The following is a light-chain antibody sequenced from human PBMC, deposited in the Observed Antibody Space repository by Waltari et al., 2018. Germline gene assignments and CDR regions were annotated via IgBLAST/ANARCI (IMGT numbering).Light chain of an antibody. Sequence: QSALTQPASVSGSPGQSLTISCTGTSSDVGSYNLVSWYQQHPGKAPNLMIYEGSKRPSGVSNRFSGSKSGNTASLTISGLQAEDEADYYCCSYAGSSTFYVFGTGTKVTVL. CDR2: EGS. CDR3: CSYAGSSTFYV. V-gene: IGLV2-23*01. CDR1: SSDVGSYNL. J-gene: IGLJ1*01.